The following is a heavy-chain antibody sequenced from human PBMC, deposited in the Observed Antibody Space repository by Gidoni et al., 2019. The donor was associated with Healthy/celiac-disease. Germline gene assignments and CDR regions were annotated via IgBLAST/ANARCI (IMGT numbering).Heavy chain of an antibody. V-gene: IGHV4-39*01. CDR2: IYSSGST. CDR3: ARHALVVPAAIGASFDP. CDR1: GGSIGSSSYY. J-gene: IGHJ5*02. Sequence: QLQLQESGPGLAKPSETLSLTCTVSGGSIGSSSYYWGWIRHPPGKGLEWIGSIYSSGSTYYNPTLKRRVTISVDTSKNQFSLKLSSVTAADTAVYYCARHALVVPAAIGASFDPWGQGTLVTVSS. D-gene: IGHD2-2*01.